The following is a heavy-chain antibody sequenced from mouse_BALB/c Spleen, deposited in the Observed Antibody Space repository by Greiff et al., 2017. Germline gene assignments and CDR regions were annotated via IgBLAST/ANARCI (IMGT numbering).Heavy chain of an antibody. CDR3: ARCYYGNYYAMDY. V-gene: IGHV5-6-3*01. D-gene: IGHD2-1*01. J-gene: IGHJ4*01. CDR1: GFTFSSYG. CDR2: INSNGGST. Sequence: EVKVEESGGGLVQPGGSLKLSCAASGFTFSSYGMSWVRQTPDKRLELVATINSNGGSTYYPDSVKGRFTISRDNAKNTLYLQMSSLKSEDTAMYDCARCYYGNYYAMDYWGQGTSVTVSS.